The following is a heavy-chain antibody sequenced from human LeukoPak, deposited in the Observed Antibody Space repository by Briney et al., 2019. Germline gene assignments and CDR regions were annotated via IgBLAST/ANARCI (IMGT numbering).Heavy chain of an antibody. CDR2: INPDGTYT. D-gene: IGHD6-13*01. CDR3: ARAGYSSTHAFDI. J-gene: IGHJ3*02. V-gene: IGHV3-74*01. CDR1: EFTFSNYW. Sequence: GGSLRLSCAASEFTFSNYWIHWVRQAPGKGLVWVSRINPDGTYTSYADSVKGRFTISRDNAKNTLYLQMNSLRSEDTAVYYCARAGYSSTHAFDIWGQGTMVTASS.